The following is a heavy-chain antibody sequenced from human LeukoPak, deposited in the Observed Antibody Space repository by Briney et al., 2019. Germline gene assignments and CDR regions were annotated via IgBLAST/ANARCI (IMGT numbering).Heavy chain of an antibody. CDR2: ISDIGSI. D-gene: IGHD2-8*02. CDR1: GSSVSSYY. Sequence: SETLSLTCTVSGSSVSSYYWSWIRQPPGKGLEWIAYISDIGSINYNPSLKSRVTISLDTSKNQFSLKLSSVTAADTAVYYCAGHHPRNTVDFWGQGTLVTVSS. V-gene: IGHV4-59*08. CDR3: AGHHPRNTVDF. J-gene: IGHJ4*02.